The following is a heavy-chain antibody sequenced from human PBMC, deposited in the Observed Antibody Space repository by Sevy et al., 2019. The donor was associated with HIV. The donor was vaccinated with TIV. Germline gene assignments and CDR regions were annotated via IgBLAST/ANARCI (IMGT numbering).Heavy chain of an antibody. CDR3: AREGCTRPHDY. V-gene: IGHV3-23*01. J-gene: IGHJ4*02. Sequence: GWSLRLSCAASGFAFYDYSMSWIRQAPGTGLEWVATLSFGCGKINYADSVKGRFTISRDNSKNSFYLQMDNLRVEDTALYYCAREGCTRPHDYWGQRTRVTVSS. D-gene: IGHD2-8*01. CDR1: GFAFYDYS. CDR2: LSFGCGKI.